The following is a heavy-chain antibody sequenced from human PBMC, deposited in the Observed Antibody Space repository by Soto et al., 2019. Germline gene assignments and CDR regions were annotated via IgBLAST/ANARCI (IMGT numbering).Heavy chain of an antibody. CDR2: ISANSGNT. Sequence: ELQLLESGGGFVQPGGSLRLSCTASGFGLSTYAISWVRQARGKGLEWVSVISANSGNTDYADSVKGRFTISRDKSENTVFLQMNRLRAEDTAVYYCALPSCGGDCYSPFDYWGQGTLVTVSS. J-gene: IGHJ4*02. CDR3: ALPSCGGDCYSPFDY. V-gene: IGHV3-23*01. D-gene: IGHD2-21*02. CDR1: GFGLSTYA.